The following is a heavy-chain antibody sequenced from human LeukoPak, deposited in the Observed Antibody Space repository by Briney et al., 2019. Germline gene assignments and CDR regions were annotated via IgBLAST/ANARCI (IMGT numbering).Heavy chain of an antibody. D-gene: IGHD2-15*01. CDR3: ARTFVGYCSASTCYYFDY. CDR2: IKQDGSAK. J-gene: IGHJ4*02. Sequence: GGSLRLSCAASGFTSSINWMSWVRQAPGKGLEWVASIKQDGSAKYYVDSVKGRFTISRDNAKNSLYLQMNSLRAEDTAVYYCARTFVGYCSASTCYYFDYWGQGTLVTVSS. CDR1: GFTSSINW. V-gene: IGHV3-7*01.